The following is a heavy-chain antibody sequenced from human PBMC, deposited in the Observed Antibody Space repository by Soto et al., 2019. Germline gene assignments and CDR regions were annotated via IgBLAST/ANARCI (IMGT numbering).Heavy chain of an antibody. D-gene: IGHD3-3*01. V-gene: IGHV4-31*03. CDR3: ARKNAFSSGSSYYSVLDV. CDR2: IYRSGDA. CDR1: GGSISSGGYY. Sequence: KPSETLSLTCTVSGGSISSGGYYWSWIRQHPGKGLEWIWYIYRSGDAYYNPSLKSRVAISVDTSKNHFSLKVSSVTVADTAVYFCARKNAFSSGSSYYSVLDVWGQGTSVTVSS. J-gene: IGHJ6*02.